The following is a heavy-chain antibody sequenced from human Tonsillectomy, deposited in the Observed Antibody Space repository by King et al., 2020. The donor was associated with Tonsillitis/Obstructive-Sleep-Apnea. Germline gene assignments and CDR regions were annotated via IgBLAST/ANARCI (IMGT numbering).Heavy chain of an antibody. V-gene: IGHV3-23*04. Sequence: VQLVESGGGLVQPGGSLRLSCAASGFRFHSHAMSWVRQAPGKGPEWVSGISGGGDRTYYADSVKGRFTISKENSKNTMWLEMNSLRAEEKAVYYCSKGSGYYGYSYYYMSVWGKGTTVTVSS. J-gene: IGHJ6*03. CDR1: GFRFHSHA. CDR2: ISGGGDRT. CDR3: SKGSGYYGYSYYYMSV. D-gene: IGHD3-22*01.